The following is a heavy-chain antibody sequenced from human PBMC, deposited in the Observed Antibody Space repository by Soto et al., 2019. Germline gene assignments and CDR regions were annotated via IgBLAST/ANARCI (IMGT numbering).Heavy chain of an antibody. V-gene: IGHV3-66*01. CDR3: AKGGRQWLVTSDFNY. J-gene: IGHJ4*02. CDR1: GFTVSSNY. Sequence: GGSLRLSCAASGFTVSSNYMSWVRQAPGKGLEWVSIIYSGGTAYYADSVKGRFTISRDISKNTVHLQMNSLRAEDTAVYYCAKGGRQWLVTSDFNYWGQGALVTVSS. D-gene: IGHD6-19*01. CDR2: IYSGGTA.